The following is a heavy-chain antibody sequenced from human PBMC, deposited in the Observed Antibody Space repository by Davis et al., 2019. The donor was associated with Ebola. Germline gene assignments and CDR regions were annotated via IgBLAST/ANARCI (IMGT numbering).Heavy chain of an antibody. CDR2: VNHRGIT. Sequence: MLSETLSLTCAVSGGSFSGYCWSWIRQTPGKGLEWIGEVNHRGITNYNPSLRSRVAISVDTSKSQFSLKLSSVRAADTAIYYCARGPYGNGYQMQWGYFYHGMDVWGQGTTVIVSS. J-gene: IGHJ6*02. CDR1: GGSFSGYC. CDR3: ARGPYGNGYQMQWGYFYHGMDV. V-gene: IGHV4-34*01. D-gene: IGHD2-2*01.